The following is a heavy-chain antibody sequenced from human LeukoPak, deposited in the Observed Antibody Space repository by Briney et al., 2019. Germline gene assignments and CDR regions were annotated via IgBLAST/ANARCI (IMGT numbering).Heavy chain of an antibody. CDR3: ARAEAEDSSAYYYYLFDY. Sequence: ASVKVSGTASGYTFTSYGISWVRQAPGQGLEWMGWISAYNGNTNYAQKLQGRVTMTTDTSTSTAYMELRSLRSDDTAVYYCARAEAEDSSAYYYYLFDYWGQGTLVTVSS. D-gene: IGHD3-22*01. J-gene: IGHJ4*02. CDR1: GYTFTSYG. CDR2: ISAYNGNT. V-gene: IGHV1-18*01.